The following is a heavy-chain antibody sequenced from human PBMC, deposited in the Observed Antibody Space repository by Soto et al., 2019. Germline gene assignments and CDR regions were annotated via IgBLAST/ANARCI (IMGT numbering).Heavy chain of an antibody. CDR2: TYYRSKWYY. Sequence: PSQNLSLTCAITGDSVSSNSAGWSWVRQSPSRGLEWLGRTYYRSKWYYEYAVSVRGRITINPDTSKNQYSLQLNSVTPEDTAVYFCARGEQYSGRIFHYWGQGTMVTVSS. J-gene: IGHJ4*01. V-gene: IGHV6-1*01. D-gene: IGHD1-26*01. CDR1: GDSVSSNSAG. CDR3: ARGEQYSGRIFHY.